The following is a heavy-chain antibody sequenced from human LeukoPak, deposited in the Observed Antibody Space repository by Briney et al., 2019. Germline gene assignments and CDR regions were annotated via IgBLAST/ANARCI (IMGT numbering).Heavy chain of an antibody. V-gene: IGHV1-24*01. D-gene: IGHD3-10*01. CDR2: FPREDGER. CDR1: GYTLTELS. J-gene: IGHJ3*01. Sequence: ASVKVSCTVSGYTLTELSIHWVRQAHGKGLEWMGGFPREDGERIYAQSFQGRVTMTEESSTDTAYMELSGLKPEDTAVYFCASDFRVGVLYAFDLWGQGTMVTVSP. CDR3: ASDFRVGVLYAFDL.